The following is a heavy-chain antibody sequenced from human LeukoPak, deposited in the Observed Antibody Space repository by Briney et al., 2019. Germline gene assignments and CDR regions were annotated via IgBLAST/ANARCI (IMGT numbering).Heavy chain of an antibody. CDR2: ISGSGGST. J-gene: IGHJ4*02. CDR1: GFTFSSYA. V-gene: IGHV3-23*01. CDR3: AKDEGYSYGF. Sequence: PGRSLRLSCAASGFTFSSYAMRSVRPAPGNGLEWVSAISGSGGSTSYADSVKGPFTISRDNSKNTLYLQMNSLRAEDTAVYYCAKDEGYSYGFGGQGTRVTVSS. D-gene: IGHD5-18*01.